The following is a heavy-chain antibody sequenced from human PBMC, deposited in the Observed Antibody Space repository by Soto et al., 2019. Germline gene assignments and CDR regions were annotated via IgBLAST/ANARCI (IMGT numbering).Heavy chain of an antibody. CDR2: ISSSSSTI. J-gene: IGHJ4*02. CDR1: GFTFSSYS. V-gene: IGHV3-48*01. Sequence: EVQLVESGGGLVQPGGSLRLSCAASGFTFSSYSMNWVRQAPGKGLEWVSYISSSSSTIYYADSVKGRFTISRDNAKNSLYLQMNSLRAEDTAVYYCARGALGSSSPHFDYWRQGTLVTVSS. CDR3: ARGALGSSSPHFDY. D-gene: IGHD6-6*01.